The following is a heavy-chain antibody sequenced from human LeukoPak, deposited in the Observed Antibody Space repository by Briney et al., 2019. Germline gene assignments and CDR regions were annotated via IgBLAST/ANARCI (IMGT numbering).Heavy chain of an antibody. CDR3: ASGPRSQGSEFDY. CDR1: VGSFSVYY. CDR2: INHSGST. J-gene: IGHJ4*02. D-gene: IGHD1-14*01. Sequence: PSETLSLTCAVYVGSFSVYYWSAIRQPPGKGRWWIGEINHSGSTNYNPSLKSRVTISVDTSKNQFSLKLSSVTAADTAVYYCASGPRSQGSEFDYWGQGTLVTVSS. V-gene: IGHV4-34*01.